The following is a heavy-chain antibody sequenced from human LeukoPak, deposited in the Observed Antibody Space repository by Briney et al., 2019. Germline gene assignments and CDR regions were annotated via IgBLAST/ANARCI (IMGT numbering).Heavy chain of an antibody. CDR3: ARDSDEKYYGSGSWLIDNWFDP. CDR2: ISAYNDNT. Sequence: ASVKLSRKASASTFTSYDICWVRQAPGQGLEWMGWISAYNDNTNYAQKPQGRVTMTTETSTNKTDIELRNLRSAETAVYYCARDSDEKYYGSGSWLIDNWFDPWGQGTLVTVSA. V-gene: IGHV1-18*01. D-gene: IGHD3-10*01. CDR1: ASTFTSYD. J-gene: IGHJ5*02.